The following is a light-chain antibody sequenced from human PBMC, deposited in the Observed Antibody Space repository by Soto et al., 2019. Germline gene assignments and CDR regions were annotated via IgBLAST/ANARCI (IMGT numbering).Light chain of an antibody. CDR2: GAP. V-gene: IGKV3-20*01. CDR3: QQYGSLSWT. Sequence: DIVLTQSPCTLSLSPGERATLSCRASQSVSSTYSAWYQQRPGKSPRLLVYGAPTRASGIPDRFSGSGSGTDFTLTISRLEPEDFAVYYCQQYGSLSWTFGQGTKVDIK. J-gene: IGKJ1*01. CDR1: QSVSSTY.